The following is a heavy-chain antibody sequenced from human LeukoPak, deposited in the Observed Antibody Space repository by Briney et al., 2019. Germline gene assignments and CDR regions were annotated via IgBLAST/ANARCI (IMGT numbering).Heavy chain of an antibody. CDR2: IYTSGST. CDR1: GGSISSYY. D-gene: IGHD3-10*01. V-gene: IGHV4-4*09. CDR3: ARDTGGSGSYAYYGLDV. Sequence: SETLSLTCTVSGGSISSYYWSWIRQPPGKGLEWIGYIYTSGSTNYNPSLKSRVTISVDTSKNQFSLKLSSVTAADTAVYYCARDTGGSGSYAYYGLDVWGQGTTVTVSS. J-gene: IGHJ6*02.